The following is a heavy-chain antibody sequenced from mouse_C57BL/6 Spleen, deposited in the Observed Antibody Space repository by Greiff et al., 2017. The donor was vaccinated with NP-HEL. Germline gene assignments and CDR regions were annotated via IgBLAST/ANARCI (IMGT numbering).Heavy chain of an antibody. V-gene: IGHV1-64*01. CDR2: IHPNSGST. D-gene: IGHD2-3*01. CDR3: ARWGLSYDYVDY. Sequence: QVQLQQPGAELVKPGASVKLSCKASGYTFTSYWMHWVKQRPGQGLEWIGMIHPNSGSTNYNEKFKSKATLTVDKSSSTAYMQLSSLTSEDSAVYYCARWGLSYDYVDYWGQGTTLTVSS. CDR1: GYTFTSYW. J-gene: IGHJ2*01.